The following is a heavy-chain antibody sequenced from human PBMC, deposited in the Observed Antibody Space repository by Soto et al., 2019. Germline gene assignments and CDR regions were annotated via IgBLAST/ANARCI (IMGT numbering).Heavy chain of an antibody. V-gene: IGHV3-53*01. Sequence: PGGSLRLSXAASGFTVSSNYMSWVRQAPGKGLEWVSVIYSGGSTYYADSVKGRFTISRDNSKNTLYLQMNSLRAEDTAVYYCARSDHYYDSSGPLFYWGQGTLVTVSS. CDR1: GFTVSSNY. D-gene: IGHD3-22*01. J-gene: IGHJ4*02. CDR2: IYSGGST. CDR3: ARSDHYYDSSGPLFY.